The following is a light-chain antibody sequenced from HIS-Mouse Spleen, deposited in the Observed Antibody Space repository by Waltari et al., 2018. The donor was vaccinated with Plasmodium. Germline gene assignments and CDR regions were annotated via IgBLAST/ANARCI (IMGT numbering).Light chain of an antibody. CDR2: GKN. CDR1: SLRSYY. J-gene: IGLJ3*02. V-gene: IGLV3-19*01. Sequence: SSELTQDPAVSVALGQTVRITCQGDSLRSYYASWYQQKPGQAPVLVIYGKNNRPSGIPDRFSGSSSGNTASLTITGAQAEDEADYYCNSRDSSGNHQVFGGGTKL. CDR3: NSRDSSGNHQV.